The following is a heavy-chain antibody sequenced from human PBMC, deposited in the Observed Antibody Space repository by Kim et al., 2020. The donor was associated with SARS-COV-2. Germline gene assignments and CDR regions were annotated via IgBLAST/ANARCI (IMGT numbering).Heavy chain of an antibody. V-gene: IGHV4-31*03. J-gene: IGHJ4*02. CDR3: ARDVTGYSSSWYHFDY. Sequence: SETLSLTCTVSGGSISSGGYYWSWIRQHPGKGLEWIGYIYYSGSTYYNPSLKSRVTISVDTSKNQFSLKLSSVTAADTAVYYCARDVTGYSSSWYHFDYWGQGTLVTVSS. CDR1: GGSISSGGYY. D-gene: IGHD6-13*01. CDR2: IYYSGST.